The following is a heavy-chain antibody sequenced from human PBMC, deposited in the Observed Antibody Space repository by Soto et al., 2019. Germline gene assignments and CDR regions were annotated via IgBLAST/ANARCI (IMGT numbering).Heavy chain of an antibody. CDR1: GFSISSGNY. Sequence: KPSETLSLTCAVSGFSISSGNYWGWIRKNPGKGLEWIGSVYHGGNTYYNPSLKSRVSISIDLSKNQFSLKLTSVTAADTAAYYCARARWYDAFNVWGQGTVVTVSS. V-gene: IGHV4-38-2*01. J-gene: IGHJ3*01. CDR3: ARARWYDAFNV. D-gene: IGHD2-15*01. CDR2: VYHGGNT.